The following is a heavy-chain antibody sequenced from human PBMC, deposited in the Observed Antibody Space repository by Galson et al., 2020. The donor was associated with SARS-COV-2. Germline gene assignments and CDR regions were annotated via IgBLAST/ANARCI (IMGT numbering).Heavy chain of an antibody. D-gene: IGHD2-15*01. Sequence: GGSLRLSCAASGFTFSSYSMNWVRQAPGKGLEWVSSISSSSSYIYYADSVKGRFTISRDNAKNSLYLQMNSLRAEDTAVYYCARDVYCSGGSCYYGDYYYGMDVWGQGTTVTVSS. CDR3: ARDVYCSGGSCYYGDYYYGMDV. J-gene: IGHJ6*02. CDR1: GFTFSSYS. V-gene: IGHV3-21*01. CDR2: ISSSSSYI.